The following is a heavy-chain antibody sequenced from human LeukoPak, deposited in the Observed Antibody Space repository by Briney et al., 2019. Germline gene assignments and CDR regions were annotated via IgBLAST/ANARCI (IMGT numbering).Heavy chain of an antibody. V-gene: IGHV3-74*01. CDR1: GFTFSSNW. D-gene: IGHD5-18*01. CDR3: ATGSGLWSPDY. J-gene: IGHJ4*02. Sequence: LGGSLRLSCAASGFTFSSNWMHWVRQAPGKGLVWVSRINTDGSGTSYADSVKGRFTISRDNAKNRLYVQMDSLRAEDTAVYYCATGSGLWSPDYWGQGTLVTVSS. CDR2: INTDGSGT.